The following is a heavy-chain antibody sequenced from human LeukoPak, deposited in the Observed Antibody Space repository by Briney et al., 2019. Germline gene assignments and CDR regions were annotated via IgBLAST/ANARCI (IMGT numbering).Heavy chain of an antibody. CDR1: GFTFSTYA. J-gene: IGHJ4*02. D-gene: IGHD4-17*01. Sequence: GGSLRLSCAASGFTFSTYAMAWVRQAPGKGLEWVSSLNDVGGDAYYADSVKGRFTISRDNSKNTLFLQMNSLRAEDTAVYYCAKVSDYAIPVCDYWGQGTLVTVSS. CDR3: AKVSDYAIPVCDY. CDR2: LNDVGGDA. V-gene: IGHV3-23*01.